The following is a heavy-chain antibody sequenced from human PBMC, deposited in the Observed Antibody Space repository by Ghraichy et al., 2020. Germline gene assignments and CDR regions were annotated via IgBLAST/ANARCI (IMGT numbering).Heavy chain of an antibody. CDR1: GFTFSSYS. Sequence: GESLNISCAASGFTFSSYSMNWVRQAPGKGLEWVSSISSSSSYIYYADSVKGRFTISRDNAKNSLYLQMNSLRAEDTAVYYCARDFQVGISDLDYWGQGTLVTVSS. CDR2: ISSSSSYI. J-gene: IGHJ4*02. D-gene: IGHD1-26*01. CDR3: ARDFQVGISDLDY. V-gene: IGHV3-21*01.